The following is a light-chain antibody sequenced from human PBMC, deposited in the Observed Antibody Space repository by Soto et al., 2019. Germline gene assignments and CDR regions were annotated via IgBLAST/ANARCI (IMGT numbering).Light chain of an antibody. CDR3: QQYGGSLPYT. J-gene: IGKJ2*01. CDR2: GAS. V-gene: IGKV3-20*01. CDR1: QSVSSSY. Sequence: EIVLTQSPGTLSLSPGERATLSCRASQSVSSSYLAWYQQKPGQAPRLLIYGASSRATGIPDRFSGSGSGTDFTLTISRLELEDFAVYYCQQYGGSLPYTFGQGTKLEIK.